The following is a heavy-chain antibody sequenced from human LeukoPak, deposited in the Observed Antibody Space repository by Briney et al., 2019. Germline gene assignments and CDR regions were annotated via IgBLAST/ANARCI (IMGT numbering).Heavy chain of an antibody. V-gene: IGHV4-30-2*01. Sequence: SETLSLTCAVSGGSISSGGYSWSWIRQPPGKGLEWIGYIYHSGSTYYNPSLKSRVTISVDRSKNQFSLKLSSVTAADTAVYYCARGAYLVGATPGTVDYWGQGTLVTVSS. CDR1: GGSISSGGYS. CDR3: ARGAYLVGATPGTVDY. CDR2: IYHSGST. D-gene: IGHD1-26*01. J-gene: IGHJ4*02.